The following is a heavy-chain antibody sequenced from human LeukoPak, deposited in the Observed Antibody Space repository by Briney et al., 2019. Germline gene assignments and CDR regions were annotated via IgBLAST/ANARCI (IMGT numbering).Heavy chain of an antibody. CDR3: ARDRDYGGKVYAFDI. CDR1: GHTLTSYY. D-gene: IGHD4-23*01. Sequence: GASVKVSCKASGHTLTSYYMHWVRQAPGQGLEWMGIINPSGGSTSYAQKFQGRVTMTRDTSTSTVYMELSSLRSEDTAVYYCARDRDYGGKVYAFDIWGQGTMVTVSS. J-gene: IGHJ3*02. V-gene: IGHV1-46*01. CDR2: INPSGGST.